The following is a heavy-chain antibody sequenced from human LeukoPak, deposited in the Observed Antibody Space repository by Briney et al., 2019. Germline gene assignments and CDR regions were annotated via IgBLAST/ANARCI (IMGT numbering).Heavy chain of an antibody. V-gene: IGHV3-11*01. J-gene: IGHJ4*02. CDR1: GFTFSDYY. D-gene: IGHD3-16*02. CDR3: ARVIMITFGGVIVKMDYFDY. Sequence: GGSLRLSCAASGFTFSDYYMSWIRQAPGKGLEWASYISSSGSTIYYADSVKGRFTISRDNAKNSLYLQMNSLRAEDTAVYYCARVIMITFGGVIVKMDYFDYWGQGTLVTVSS. CDR2: ISSSGSTI.